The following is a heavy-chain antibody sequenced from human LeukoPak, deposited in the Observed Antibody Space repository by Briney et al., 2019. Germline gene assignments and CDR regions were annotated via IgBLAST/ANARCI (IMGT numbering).Heavy chain of an antibody. CDR3: ARGAYCSSTSYYMRGFDY. D-gene: IGHD2-2*02. V-gene: IGHV1-3*01. Sequence: KFQGRVTITRDTSASTAYMELSSLRSEDTAVYYCARGAYCSSTSYYMRGFDYWGQGTLVTVSS. J-gene: IGHJ4*02.